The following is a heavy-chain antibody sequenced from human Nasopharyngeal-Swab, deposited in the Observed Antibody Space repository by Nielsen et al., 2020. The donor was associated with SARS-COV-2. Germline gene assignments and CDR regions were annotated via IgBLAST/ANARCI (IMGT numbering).Heavy chain of an antibody. D-gene: IGHD3-10*02. CDR1: GFTFSSYA. Sequence: GESLKISCAASGFTFSSYAMSWVRQAPGKGLEWVSAISGSGGYTYYADSVKGRFTISRDNSKHTVYLQMNSLRAEDTAVFYCAPSVRGIRMYAFDIWGKGTMVTVSS. J-gene: IGHJ3*02. CDR3: APSVRGIRMYAFDI. V-gene: IGHV3-23*01. CDR2: ISGSGGYT.